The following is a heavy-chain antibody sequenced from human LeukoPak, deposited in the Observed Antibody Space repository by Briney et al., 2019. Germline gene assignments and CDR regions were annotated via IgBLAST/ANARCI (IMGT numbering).Heavy chain of an antibody. CDR1: GGSISSGGYS. CDR2: IYHSGST. V-gene: IGHV4-30-2*01. J-gene: IGHJ6*02. Sequence: SQTLSLTCAVSGGSISSGGYSWSWIRQPPGKGLEWIGYIYHSGSTYYNPSLKSRVTISVDRSKNQFSLKLTSVTAADTALYYCARVTADTAMVGGYNYYYGMDVWGQGTTV. D-gene: IGHD5-18*01. CDR3: ARVTADTAMVGGYNYYYGMDV.